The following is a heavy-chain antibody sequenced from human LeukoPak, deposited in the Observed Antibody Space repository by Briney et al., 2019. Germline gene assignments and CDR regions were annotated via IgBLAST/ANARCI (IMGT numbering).Heavy chain of an antibody. Sequence: TSETLSLTCSVSGGSISYYWVWIRQPPGKGLEWIGSIYYTGSTYYNPSLKSRVTLSLDTSNKRFSPKLNSVTAADTAVYYCARRGMNTMIALFVWGQGTMVTVSS. CDR1: GGSISYY. J-gene: IGHJ3*01. D-gene: IGHD3-22*01. CDR3: ARRGMNTMIALFV. CDR2: IYYTGST. V-gene: IGHV4-39*07.